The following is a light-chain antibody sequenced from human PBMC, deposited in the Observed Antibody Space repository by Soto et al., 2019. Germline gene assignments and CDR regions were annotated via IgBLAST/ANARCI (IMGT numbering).Light chain of an antibody. Sequence: DIQMTQSPSSLSASVGDRVTITCQASQDIRKYLSWYQQKPGRAPKLLIYGASNLETGVPSRFSGSGYGSDFTFTVSSLQPEDVATYYCQHYDHLPPSTFGPGTKVAVK. V-gene: IGKV1-33*01. CDR2: GAS. CDR3: QHYDHLPPST. CDR1: QDIRKY. J-gene: IGKJ3*01.